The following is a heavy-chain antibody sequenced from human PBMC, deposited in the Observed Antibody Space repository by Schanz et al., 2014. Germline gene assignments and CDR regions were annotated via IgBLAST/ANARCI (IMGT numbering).Heavy chain of an antibody. D-gene: IGHD4-17*01. J-gene: IGHJ4*02. Sequence: QVQLQESGPGLVKPSETLSLTCTVPSDSISHYYLSWIRQPPGKELEWVAFIYDRGSTSYNPSLNSRVTISLDTAKNHFPLKLISVTAADTAVYYCARHRVYGAFDLWGQGTLVTVSS. CDR1: SDSISHYY. CDR3: ARHRVYGAFDL. CDR2: IYDRGST. V-gene: IGHV4-59*08.